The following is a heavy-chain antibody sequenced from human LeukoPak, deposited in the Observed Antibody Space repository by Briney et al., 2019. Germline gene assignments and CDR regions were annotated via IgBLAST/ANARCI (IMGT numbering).Heavy chain of an antibody. CDR2: IYNSVTT. CDR1: GGSISSYY. J-gene: IGHJ4*02. D-gene: IGHD3-22*01. CDR3: VAGGGWLPDY. Sequence: SETLSLTCTVSGGSISSYYCNWFRQPPGKGLEWIGYIYNSVTTNYNPSLKSRVTITVDMSKNQFSLRLSSVTATGKAVYYCVAGGGWLPDYWGQGTLVTVSS. V-gene: IGHV4-59*01.